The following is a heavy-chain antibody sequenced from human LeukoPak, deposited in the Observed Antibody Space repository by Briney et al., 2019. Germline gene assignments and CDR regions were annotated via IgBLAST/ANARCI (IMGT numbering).Heavy chain of an antibody. V-gene: IGHV4-4*07. CDR2: MYTSGNT. CDR3: ARDRDTALFRGCFDL. J-gene: IGHJ2*01. CDR1: GGSISSYY. Sequence: PSETLSLTCTVSGGSISSYYWSWIRQPAGKGLEWIGRMYTSGNTNYNPSLKSRVTMSVDTSKNQFSLRLSSVTAADTAVYYCARDRDTALFRGCFDLWGRGTLVTVSS. D-gene: IGHD5-18*01.